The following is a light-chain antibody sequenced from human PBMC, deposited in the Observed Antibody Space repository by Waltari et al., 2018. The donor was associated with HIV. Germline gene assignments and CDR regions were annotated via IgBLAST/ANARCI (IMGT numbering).Light chain of an antibody. CDR2: WAS. Sequence: DIVMPQYPDSLAVSLGERATINCKSSQSVLYSSNNKNYLAWYQQKPGQPPKLLIYWASTRESGVPDRFSGSGSGTDFTLTISSLQAEDVAVYYCQQYSNTPLTFGGGTKVEI. J-gene: IGKJ4*01. CDR1: QSVLYSSNNKNY. CDR3: QQYSNTPLT. V-gene: IGKV4-1*01.